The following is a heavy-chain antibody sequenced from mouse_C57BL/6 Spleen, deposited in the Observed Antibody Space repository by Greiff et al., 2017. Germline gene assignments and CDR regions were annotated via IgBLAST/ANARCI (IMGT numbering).Heavy chain of an antibody. CDR1: GFTFSSYA. CDR2: ISDGGSYT. V-gene: IGHV5-4*03. D-gene: IGHD2-4*01. J-gene: IGHJ2*01. CDR3: ARERDSDCYYYIDY. Sequence: DVMLVESGGGLVKPGGSLKLSCAASGFTFSSYAMYWVRQTPEKRLEWVATISDGGSYTYYPDNVKCRFTISRDNAKNNLYLQMSHLKSEDTAMYYCARERDSDCYYYIDYWGQGTTLTVSS.